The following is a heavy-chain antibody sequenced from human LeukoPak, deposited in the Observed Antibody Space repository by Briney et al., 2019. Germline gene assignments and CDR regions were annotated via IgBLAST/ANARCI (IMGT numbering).Heavy chain of an antibody. V-gene: IGHV3-48*01. Sequence: GGSLRLSCAASGFTFSSYSMNWVRQAPGKGLEWVSYISSSSSTIYYADSVKGRFTISRDNAKNSLYLQMNSLRAEDTAVYYCARARSSSWYHQGTNWFDPWGQGTLVTVSS. CDR3: ARARSSSWYHQGTNWFDP. J-gene: IGHJ5*02. D-gene: IGHD6-13*01. CDR1: GFTFSSYS. CDR2: ISSSSSTI.